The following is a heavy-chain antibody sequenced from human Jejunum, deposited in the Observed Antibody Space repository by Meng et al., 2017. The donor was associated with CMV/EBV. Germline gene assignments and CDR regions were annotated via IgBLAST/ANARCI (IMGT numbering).Heavy chain of an antibody. CDR3: ATTVHPVAYLNYFDP. J-gene: IGHJ5*02. Sequence: SIPRSYGRWIRQPPGKGLEWIGYLYYSETAYYSHSLRGRVIISADTAKNHFSLSLTSVTAADTAVYFCATTVHPVAYLNYFDPWGQGTLVTVSS. CDR1: SIPRSY. CDR2: LYYSETA. V-gene: IGHV4-59*01. D-gene: IGHD4-17*01.